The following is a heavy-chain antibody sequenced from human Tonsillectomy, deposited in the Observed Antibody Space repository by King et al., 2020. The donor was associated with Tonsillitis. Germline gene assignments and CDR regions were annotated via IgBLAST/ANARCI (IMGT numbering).Heavy chain of an antibody. D-gene: IGHD5-12*01. J-gene: IGHJ4*02. V-gene: IGHV3-15*01. CDR3: ATADSGYDRFDY. Sequence: VQLVESGGGLVKPGGSLRLSCTASGLTFSNAWMSWVRQAPGKGLEWVGLIKSKTDGGTTDYGAPVKGRFTISRDDSKNTLYLQMNSLKTEDIAVYYCATADSGYDRFDYWGQGNLVTVSS. CDR1: GLTFSNAW. CDR2: IKSKTDGGTT.